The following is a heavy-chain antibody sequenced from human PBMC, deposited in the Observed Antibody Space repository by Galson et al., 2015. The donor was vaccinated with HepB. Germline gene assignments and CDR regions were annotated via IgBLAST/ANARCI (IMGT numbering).Heavy chain of an antibody. J-gene: IGHJ3*01. V-gene: IGHV3-74*01. CDR3: VRDLDDYNELDAFDV. Sequence: SLRLSCAGSGFTFSAYWMHWVRQAPGKGLVWVSRINDDGSITNYADSVKGRFTISRDNARNTLFLQMSGLRADDTALYFCVRDLDDYNELDAFDVWGQGTLVTVSS. CDR1: GFTFSAYW. D-gene: IGHD5-24*01. CDR2: INDDGSIT.